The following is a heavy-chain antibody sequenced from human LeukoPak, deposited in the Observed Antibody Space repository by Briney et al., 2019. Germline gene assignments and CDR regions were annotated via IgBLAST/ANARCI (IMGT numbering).Heavy chain of an antibody. V-gene: IGHV3-21*01. CDR3: ARKSNSGSYYDASLPGDY. CDR1: GFTFSSYS. Sequence: GGSLRLSCAAPGFTFSSYSMNWVRQAPGKGLEWVSSISSSSSYIYYADSVKGRFTISRDNAKNSLYLQMNSLRAEDTAVYYCARKSNSGSYYDASLPGDYWGQGTLVTVSS. CDR2: ISSSSSYI. J-gene: IGHJ4*02. D-gene: IGHD1-26*01.